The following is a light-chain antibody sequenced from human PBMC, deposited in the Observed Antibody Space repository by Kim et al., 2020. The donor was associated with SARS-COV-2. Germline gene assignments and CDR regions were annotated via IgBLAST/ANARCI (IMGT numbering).Light chain of an antibody. Sequence: EIVMTQSPATLSVSPGERATLSCRASQSVSSNLAWYQQKPGQAPRLLIYGASTRATGIPARFSGSGSGPEFTLTISSLQSEDFAVYYCQQYNDWPLTFGGGTKLEI. V-gene: IGKV3-15*01. CDR2: GAS. CDR3: QQYNDWPLT. J-gene: IGKJ4*01. CDR1: QSVSSN.